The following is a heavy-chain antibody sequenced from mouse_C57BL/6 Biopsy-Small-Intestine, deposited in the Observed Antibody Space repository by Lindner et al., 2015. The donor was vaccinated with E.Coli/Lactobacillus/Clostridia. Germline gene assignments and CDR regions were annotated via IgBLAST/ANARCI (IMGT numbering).Heavy chain of an antibody. CDR1: GFNIKDDY. J-gene: IGHJ3*01. Sequence: LQESGAELVRPGASVKLSCTASGFNIKDDYMHWVKQRPEQGLEWIGRIDPASGNTKYAPKFQDKATITADTSSNTAYLQLSSLTSEDTAVYYCARSTTMITAWVAYWGQGTLVTVSA. CDR3: ARSTTMITAWVAY. D-gene: IGHD2-4*01. V-gene: IGHV14-3*01. CDR2: IDPASGNT.